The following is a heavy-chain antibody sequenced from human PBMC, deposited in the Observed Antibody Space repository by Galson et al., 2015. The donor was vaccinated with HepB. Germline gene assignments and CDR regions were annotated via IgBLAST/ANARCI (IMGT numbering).Heavy chain of an antibody. V-gene: IGHV3-21*01. CDR3: ARGVTGIVGAKRIDY. CDR2: ISSSSSYI. J-gene: IGHJ4*02. Sequence: SLRLSCAASGFTFTSYSMNWVRQAPGKGLEWVSSISSSSSYIYYADSVKGRFTISRDNAKNSLSLQMNSLRAEDTAVYYCARGVTGIVGAKRIDYWGQGTLVTVSS. CDR1: GFTFTSYS. D-gene: IGHD1-26*01.